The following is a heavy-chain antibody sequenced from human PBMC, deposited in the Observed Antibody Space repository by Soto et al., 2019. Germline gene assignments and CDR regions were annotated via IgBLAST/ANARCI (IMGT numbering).Heavy chain of an antibody. CDR1: GYTFTSYA. D-gene: IGHD2-15*01. V-gene: IGHV1-3*01. J-gene: IGHJ4*02. CDR2: INAGNGNT. CDR3: ARGRRVVVAATPYFDY. Sequence: QVRLVQSGAEVKKPGASVKVSCKASGYTFTSYAMHWVRQAPGQRLEWMGWINAGNGNTKYSQKFQGRVTITRDTSASTAYMELSSLRSEDTAVYYCARGRRVVVAATPYFDYWGQGTLVTVSS.